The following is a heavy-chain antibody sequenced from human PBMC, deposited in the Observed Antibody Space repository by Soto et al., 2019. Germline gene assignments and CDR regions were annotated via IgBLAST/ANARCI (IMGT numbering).Heavy chain of an antibody. Sequence: EVQLLESGGGLVHPGGSLRLSCAASGFTFNNYAMSWVRQAPGKGLEWVSGIREGGGSTFHADSVKGRFSIARDSSTNKLHLQLHSLRADDTAMYYCAKYYCGGGRCYYFDSWGQGTLVTVSS. J-gene: IGHJ4*02. CDR3: AKYYCGGGRCYYFDS. CDR2: IREGGGST. D-gene: IGHD2-15*01. CDR1: GFTFNNYA. V-gene: IGHV3-23*01.